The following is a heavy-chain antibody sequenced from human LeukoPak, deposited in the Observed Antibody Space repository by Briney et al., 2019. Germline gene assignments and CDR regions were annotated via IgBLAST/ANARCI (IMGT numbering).Heavy chain of an antibody. CDR1: GGSISSSNW. CDR2: IYHSGST. Sequence: SETLSLTCAVSGGSISSSNWWSWVRQPPGKGLEWIGEIYHSGSTNYNPPLKSRVTISRDMSKNQLSLMLSSVTAADTAVYYCARGFGAGNYYYGWFDPWGQGTLVSVSS. J-gene: IGHJ5*02. CDR3: ARGFGAGNYYYGWFDP. V-gene: IGHV4-4*02. D-gene: IGHD3-10*01.